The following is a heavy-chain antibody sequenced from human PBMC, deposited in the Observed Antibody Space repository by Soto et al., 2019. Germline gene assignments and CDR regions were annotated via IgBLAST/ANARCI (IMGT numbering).Heavy chain of an antibody. CDR2: IYYGGST. D-gene: IGHD3-10*01. V-gene: IGHV4-59*01. CDR1: IGSISSYY. CDR3: ARERRYYGSGTRNWVDP. J-gene: IGHJ5*02. Sequence: SETLSLTCTVSIGSISSYYWSWIRQPPGKGLEWIGYIYYGGSTNYNPSPKSRVTISVDTSKNQFYLKLSSVTDADTAVYYVARERRYYGSGTRNWVDPWGQGTLVTVSS.